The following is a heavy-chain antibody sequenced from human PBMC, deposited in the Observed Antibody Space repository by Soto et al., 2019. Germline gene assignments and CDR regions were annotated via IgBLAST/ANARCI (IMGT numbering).Heavy chain of an antibody. V-gene: IGHV1-18*01. CDR3: ASEQSGYNSAY. J-gene: IGHJ4*02. D-gene: IGHD5-12*01. CDR2: ISAYNGNT. CDR1: GYTFTSYG. Sequence: QVQLVQSGAEVKKPGASVKVSCKASGYTFTSYGINWVRQAPGQGLEWMGWISAYNGNTHYAQKLQGRVTMTTDTSTSTAYMQLGSRKSDDTAVYYCASEQSGYNSAYWGQGTLVTVSS.